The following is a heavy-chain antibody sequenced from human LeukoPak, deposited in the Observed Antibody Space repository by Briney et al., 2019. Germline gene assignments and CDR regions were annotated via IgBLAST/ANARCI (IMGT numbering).Heavy chain of an antibody. D-gene: IGHD4-23*01. CDR3: ARLVYGGNSGMGDY. CDR2: IYPGDSDT. CDR1: GYSFTSYW. V-gene: IGHV5-51*01. J-gene: IGHJ4*02. Sequence: GASLKISCKVSGYSFTSYWIGWVRQMPGKGLEWMGIIYPGDSDTRYSPSFQGQVTIPADKSISTAYPQWRTLKASDTAMYYCARLVYGGNSGMGDYWGQGTLVTVSS.